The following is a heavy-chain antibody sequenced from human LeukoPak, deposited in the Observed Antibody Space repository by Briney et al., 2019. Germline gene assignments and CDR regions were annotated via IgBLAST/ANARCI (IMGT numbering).Heavy chain of an antibody. Sequence: ASVKVSCKASGYTFTSYAMNWVRQAPGQGLEWMGWINTNTGNPTYAQGFTGRFVFSLDTSVSTAYLQISSLKAEDTAVYYCARDLWGDFWSGYFRNWFDPWGQGTLVTVSS. CDR2: INTNTGNP. CDR1: GYTFTSYA. J-gene: IGHJ5*02. CDR3: ARDLWGDFWSGYFRNWFDP. V-gene: IGHV7-4-1*02. D-gene: IGHD3-3*01.